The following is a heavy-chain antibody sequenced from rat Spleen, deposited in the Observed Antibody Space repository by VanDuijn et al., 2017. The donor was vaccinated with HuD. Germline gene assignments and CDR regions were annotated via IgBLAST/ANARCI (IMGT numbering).Heavy chain of an antibody. Sequence: QVQLKESGPGLVKPSETLSLTCTVSGFSLTSYHVSWVRQPPGKGLQWMGVIWGDGNSAYNSALKSRLSISRDTSKSQVFLKMSGLKTEDTATYYGARGYYGYTYDWFAYWGQGALVTVSS. J-gene: IGHJ3*01. CDR1: GFSLTSYH. CDR2: IWGDGNS. CDR3: ARGYYGYTYDWFAY. V-gene: IGHV2-32*01. D-gene: IGHD1-9*01.